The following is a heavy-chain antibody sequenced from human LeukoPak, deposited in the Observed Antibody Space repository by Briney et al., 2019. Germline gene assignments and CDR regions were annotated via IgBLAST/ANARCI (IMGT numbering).Heavy chain of an antibody. CDR3: AKPRLATIHYFDY. D-gene: IGHD5-12*01. Sequence: PGGSLRLSCAASGFTFSSYAMSWVRQAPGKGLEWVSAISGSGGSTYYADSVKGRFTISRDNSKNTLYLQMNGLRAEDTAVYYCAKPRLATIHYFDYWGQGTLVTVSS. J-gene: IGHJ4*02. CDR1: GFTFSSYA. CDR2: ISGSGGST. V-gene: IGHV3-23*01.